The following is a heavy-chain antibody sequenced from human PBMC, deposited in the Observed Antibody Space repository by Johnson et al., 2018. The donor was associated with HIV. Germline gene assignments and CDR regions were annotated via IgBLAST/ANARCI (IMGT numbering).Heavy chain of an antibody. D-gene: IGHD4-17*01. CDR2: IYSGGNT. CDR1: GFTFDDYG. Sequence: VQLVESGGGVVRPGGSLRLSCAASGFTFDDYGMSWVRQAPGKGLEWVAVIYSGGNTYYADSVKGRFTISRDNSKNTLSLQMNSLRAEDTAVYYCAKVALTTVTTPGRDAFDIWGPGTMVTVSS. J-gene: IGHJ3*02. V-gene: IGHV3-66*01. CDR3: AKVALTTVTTPGRDAFDI.